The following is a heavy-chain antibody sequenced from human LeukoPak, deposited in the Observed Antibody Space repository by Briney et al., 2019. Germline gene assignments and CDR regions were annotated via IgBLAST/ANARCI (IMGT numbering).Heavy chain of an antibody. CDR2: IYTSGST. CDR1: GGSISSGSYY. D-gene: IGHD3-16*02. CDR3: ARDRGIMLTFGGVVAKGAHY. Sequence: PSQTLSLTCTVSGGSISSGSYYWSWIRQPAGKGLEWIGRIYTSGSTNYNPSPKSRVTISIDMSKNQFSLKLSSVTAADTALYYCARDRGIMLTFGGVVAKGAHYWGQGTLVTVSS. J-gene: IGHJ4*02. V-gene: IGHV4-61*02.